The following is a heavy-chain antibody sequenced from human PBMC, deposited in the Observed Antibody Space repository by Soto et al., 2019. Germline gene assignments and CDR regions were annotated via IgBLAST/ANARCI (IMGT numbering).Heavy chain of an antibody. D-gene: IGHD3-16*02. V-gene: IGHV3-30-3*01. CDR1: GFTFSSYA. CDR2: ISYDGSNK. Sequence: VGSLRLSCAASGFTFSSYAMHWVRQAPGKGLEWVAVISYDGSNKYYADSVKGRFTISRDNSKNTLYLQMNSLRAVDTAVYYCARVYDYVWGSYRPHNWFDPWGQGTLVTVSS. J-gene: IGHJ5*02. CDR3: ARVYDYVWGSYRPHNWFDP.